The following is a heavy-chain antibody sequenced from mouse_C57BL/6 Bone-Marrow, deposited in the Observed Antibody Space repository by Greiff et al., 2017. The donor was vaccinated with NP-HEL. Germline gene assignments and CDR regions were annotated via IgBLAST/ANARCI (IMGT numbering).Heavy chain of an antibody. Sequence: VQLQQSGPELVKPGASVKISCKASGYTFTDYYMNWVKQSHGKSLEWIGDINPNNGGTSYNQKFKGKATLTVDKSSSTAYMELRSLTSEDSAVYYCAREVIYDGYYDAMDYWGQGTSVTVSS. J-gene: IGHJ4*01. CDR1: GYTFTDYY. CDR2: INPNNGGT. CDR3: AREVIYDGYYDAMDY. D-gene: IGHD2-3*01. V-gene: IGHV1-26*01.